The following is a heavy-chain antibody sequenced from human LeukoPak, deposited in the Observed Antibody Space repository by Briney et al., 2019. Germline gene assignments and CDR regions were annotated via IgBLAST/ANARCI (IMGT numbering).Heavy chain of an antibody. V-gene: IGHV3-53*05. CDR1: GFTVSSNY. CDR2: IYSGGST. D-gene: IGHD2-15*01. CDR3: ARATGDCSGGTCYSELDL. J-gene: IGHJ5*02. Sequence: GGSLRLSCAASGFTVSSNYMSWVRQAPGKGLEWVSVIYSGGSTYYADSVKGRFTISRDNSKNTLYLQMNSLRAEDTAVYYCARATGDCSGGTCYSELDLWGQGTLVTVSS.